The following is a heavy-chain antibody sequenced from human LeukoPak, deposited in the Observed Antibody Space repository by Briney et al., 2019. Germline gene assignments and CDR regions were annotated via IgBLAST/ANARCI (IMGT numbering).Heavy chain of an antibody. CDR1: GDSFSSHY. Sequence: PSETLSLTCAVSGDSFSSHYWTWIRQPPGRGLEWIGYISYIGTTNYNPSLKSRVTISIDTSKNQFSLKLSSVTTADTAVYYCARGTPPGDLYYYYYMDVWGKGTTVTVSS. CDR2: ISYIGTT. J-gene: IGHJ6*03. CDR3: ARGTPPGDLYYYYYMDV. V-gene: IGHV4-59*11. D-gene: IGHD3-10*01.